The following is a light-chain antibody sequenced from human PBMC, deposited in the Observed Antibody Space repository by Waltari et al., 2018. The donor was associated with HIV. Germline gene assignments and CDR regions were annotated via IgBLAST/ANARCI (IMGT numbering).Light chain of an antibody. CDR1: NSNIGSNT. CDR2: NNY. Sequence: QSVLTQPPSASGTPGQRVTIACSGSNSNIGSNTVNWYKQVPGTAPKLLIYNNYERPSGVPDRFPGSKSGSSASLAISGLQSEDDGDYYCAAWDGSLLGVLFGGGTKLTVL. CDR3: AAWDGSLLGVL. V-gene: IGLV1-44*01. J-gene: IGLJ2*01.